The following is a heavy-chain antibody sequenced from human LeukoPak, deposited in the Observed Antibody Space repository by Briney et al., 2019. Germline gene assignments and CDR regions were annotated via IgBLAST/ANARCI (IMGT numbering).Heavy chain of an antibody. CDR3: ARARYCSSTSCPSPYYYYYMDV. J-gene: IGHJ6*03. V-gene: IGHV5-51*01. CDR1: GYSFTNYW. Sequence: GESLKTSCKGSGYSFTNYWIGWVRQMPGKGLEWMGIIYPGDSDTRYSPSFQGQVTISADKSISTAYLQWSSLKASDTAMYYCARARYCSSTSCPSPYYYYYMDVWGKGTTVTVSS. CDR2: IYPGDSDT. D-gene: IGHD2-2*01.